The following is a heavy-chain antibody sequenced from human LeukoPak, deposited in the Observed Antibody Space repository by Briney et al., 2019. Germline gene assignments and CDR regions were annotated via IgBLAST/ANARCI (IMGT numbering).Heavy chain of an antibody. CDR2: ISSSGSTI. CDR1: GFTFSSYE. Sequence: GGSLRLSCAASGFTFSSYEMNWVRQAPGKGLEWVSYISSSGSTIYYADSVKGRFTISRDNAKNSLYLQMNSLRAEDTAAYYCATSRGYNSGYRALELPPSPIDWGQGTLVTVSS. D-gene: IGHD5-18*01. V-gene: IGHV3-48*03. J-gene: IGHJ4*02. CDR3: ATSRGYNSGYRALELPPSPID.